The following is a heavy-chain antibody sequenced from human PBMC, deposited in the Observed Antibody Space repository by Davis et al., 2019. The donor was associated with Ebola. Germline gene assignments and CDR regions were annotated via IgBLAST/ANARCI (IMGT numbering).Heavy chain of an antibody. CDR2: IYPSDSDT. Sequence: KVSCKASGYRFTSYWIGWVRQMPGKGPEWMGIIYPSDSDTRYSPSFQGQVTISADKSISTAYLQWSSLKASDTAMYYCARSTTMRHIDYWGQGTLVTVSS. J-gene: IGHJ4*02. CDR3: ARSTTMRHIDY. V-gene: IGHV5-51*01. D-gene: IGHD3-22*01. CDR1: GYRFTSYW.